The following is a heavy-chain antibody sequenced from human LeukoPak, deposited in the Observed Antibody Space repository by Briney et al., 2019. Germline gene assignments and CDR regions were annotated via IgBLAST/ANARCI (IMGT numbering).Heavy chain of an antibody. D-gene: IGHD3-22*01. J-gene: IGHJ4*02. Sequence: GASVKVSCKASGYTFTGYYMHWVRQAPGQGLEWMGWISAYNGNTNYAQKLQGRVTMTTDTSTSTAYMELRSLRSDDTAVYYCARAPEYYYDSSGYYLDYWGQGTLVTVSS. CDR3: ARAPEYYYDSSGYYLDY. CDR1: GYTFTGYY. CDR2: ISAYNGNT. V-gene: IGHV1-18*04.